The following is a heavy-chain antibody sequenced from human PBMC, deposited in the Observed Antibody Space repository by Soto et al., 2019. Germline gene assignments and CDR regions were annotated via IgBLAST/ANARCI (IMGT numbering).Heavy chain of an antibody. V-gene: IGHV3-48*04. J-gene: IGHJ3*01. CDR2: IGGISSTI. CDR3: ARDSAYAFDF. Sequence: GGSLRLSCAASGFNFNDFSMNWVRRAPGTGLEWVAYIGGISSTISYADSVKGRFTISRDNAKNSLFLQMNSLRADDTAIYYCARDSAYAFDFWGQGTMVTVS. CDR1: GFNFNDFS.